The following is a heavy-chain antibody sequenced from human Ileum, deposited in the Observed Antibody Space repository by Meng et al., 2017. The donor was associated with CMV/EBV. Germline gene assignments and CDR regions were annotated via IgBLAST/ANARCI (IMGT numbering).Heavy chain of an antibody. CDR2: SRNKANSYTT. D-gene: IGHD1-26*01. CDR3: VRGGELNRFDD. CDR1: GFTFSDHY. V-gene: IGHV3-72*01. Sequence: AAYGFTFSDHYMDWVRQAPGKGLEWVGRSRNKANSYTTEYAASVKGRFSISRDDSKKSLFLQMDSLKTEDTAVYYCVRGGELNRFDDWGQGTLVTVSS. J-gene: IGHJ4*02.